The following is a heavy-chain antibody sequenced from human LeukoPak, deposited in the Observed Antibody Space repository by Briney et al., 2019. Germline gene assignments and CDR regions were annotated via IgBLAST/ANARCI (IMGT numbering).Heavy chain of an antibody. CDR2: ISYDGSNK. Sequence: PGGSLRLSCAASGFTFSSYAMHWVRQAPGKGLEWVAVISYDGSNKYYADSVKGRFTISRDNSKNTLYLQMNSLRAEDTAVYYCARGGSSGYIPTWGQGTLVTVSS. D-gene: IGHD3-22*01. CDR1: GFTFSSYA. CDR3: ARGGSSGYIPT. J-gene: IGHJ5*02. V-gene: IGHV3-30*04.